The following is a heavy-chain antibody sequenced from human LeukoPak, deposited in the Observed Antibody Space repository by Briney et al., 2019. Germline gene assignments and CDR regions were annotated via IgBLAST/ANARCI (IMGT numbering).Heavy chain of an antibody. CDR1: GGSISSSSYY. D-gene: IGHD3-16*01. Sequence: SETLSLTCTVSGGSISSSSYYWGWIRQPPGKGLEWIGSIYYSGSTYYNPSLKSRVTISVDTSKNQFSLKLNSVTAADTAVYYCARQLSWGLSYFDSWGQGTLVTVSS. CDR2: IYYSGST. V-gene: IGHV4-39*01. J-gene: IGHJ4*02. CDR3: ARQLSWGLSYFDS.